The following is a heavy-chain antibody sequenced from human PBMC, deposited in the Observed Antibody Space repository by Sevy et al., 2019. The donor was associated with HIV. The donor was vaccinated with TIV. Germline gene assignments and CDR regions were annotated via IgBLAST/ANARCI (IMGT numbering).Heavy chain of an antibody. CDR2: IYYSGST. Sequence: SETLSLTCTVSGGSISSSSYYWGWIRQPPGKGLEWSGSIYYSGSTYYNPSLKSRVTISVDTSKNQFSLKLSSVTAADTAVYYCVGIYYDSSGYYFFSFDYWGQGTLVTVSS. J-gene: IGHJ4*02. CDR3: VGIYYDSSGYYFFSFDY. CDR1: GGSISSSSYY. D-gene: IGHD3-22*01. V-gene: IGHV4-39*01.